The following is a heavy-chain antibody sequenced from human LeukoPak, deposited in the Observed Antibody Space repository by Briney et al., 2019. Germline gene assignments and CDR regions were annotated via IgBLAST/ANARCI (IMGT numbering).Heavy chain of an antibody. CDR2: IIPNFGTA. V-gene: IGHV1-69*06. CDR1: GYTFTGYY. CDR3: ASRRIVGATTGYYYYYYMDV. D-gene: IGHD1-26*01. J-gene: IGHJ6*03. Sequence: SVKVSCKASGYTFTGYYINWVRQAPGQGLEWMGGIIPNFGTANYAQKFQGRVTITADKSTSTAYMELSSLRSEDTAVYYCASRRIVGATTGYYYYYYMDVWGKGTTVTISS.